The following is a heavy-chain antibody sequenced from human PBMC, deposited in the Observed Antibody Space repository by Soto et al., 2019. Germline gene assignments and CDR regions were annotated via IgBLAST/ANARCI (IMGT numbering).Heavy chain of an antibody. Sequence: SETLSLTCAVYGGSFSGYYWSWIRQPPGKGLEWIGEINHSGGTNYNPSLKSRVTISVDTSKNQFSLKLSSVTAADTAVYYCARDSSLRYFDWTDYYYYGMDVWGQGTTVTGSS. CDR2: INHSGGT. D-gene: IGHD3-9*01. CDR1: GGSFSGYY. V-gene: IGHV4-34*01. CDR3: ARDSSLRYFDWTDYYYYGMDV. J-gene: IGHJ6*02.